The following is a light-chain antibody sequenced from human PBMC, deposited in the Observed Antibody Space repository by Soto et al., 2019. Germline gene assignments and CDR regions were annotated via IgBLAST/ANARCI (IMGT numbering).Light chain of an antibody. CDR3: QTWDTGARVV. CDR1: SEHSSYA. V-gene: IGLV4-69*01. Sequence: QPVLTQSPSASASLGASVKLTCTLSSEHSSYAIAWHQQQPEKGPRYLMKLSSDGSHSKGYGIPDRFSGSSSGAERYLTISSLQSEDEADYYCQTWDTGARVVFGGGTKLTVL. CDR2: LSSDGSH. J-gene: IGLJ2*01.